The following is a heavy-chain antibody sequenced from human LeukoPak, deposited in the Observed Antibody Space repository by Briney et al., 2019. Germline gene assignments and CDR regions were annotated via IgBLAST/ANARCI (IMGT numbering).Heavy chain of an antibody. J-gene: IGHJ4*02. CDR1: GGSISSSSYY. Sequence: SETLSLTCTVPGGSISSSSYYWGWIRQPPGKGLEWIGRIYYSGSTYYNPSLKSRVTISAEASKNQLSLKLSSVTAADTAVYYCARHEAVEYYYDSSGYFDYWGQGTLVTVSS. CDR2: IYYSGST. V-gene: IGHV4-39*01. CDR3: ARHEAVEYYYDSSGYFDY. D-gene: IGHD3-22*01.